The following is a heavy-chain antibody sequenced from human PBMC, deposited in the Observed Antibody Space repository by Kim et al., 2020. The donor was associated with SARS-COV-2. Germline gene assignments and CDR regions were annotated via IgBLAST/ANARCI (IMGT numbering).Heavy chain of an antibody. CDR2: ISTSGRTI. CDR1: GFTFRDYY. D-gene: IGHD6-19*01. J-gene: IGHJ6*01. V-gene: IGHV3-11*01. CDR3: ARIPATSLFSSGWYYYY. Sequence: GGSLRLSCAASGFTFRDYYMSWIRHAPGQGLEWVSYISTSGRTIYYGDSVNGRFTISRDDAKNSLYLKMNSLRAEYTSLYYWARIPATSLFSSGWYYYY.